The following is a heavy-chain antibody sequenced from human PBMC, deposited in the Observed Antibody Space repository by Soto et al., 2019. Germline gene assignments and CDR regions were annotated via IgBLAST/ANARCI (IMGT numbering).Heavy chain of an antibody. CDR3: ARDDRSGYYYYGLDV. D-gene: IGHD6-19*01. CDR1: GFTFGGYW. CDR2: IKQDGGDK. V-gene: IGHV3-7*05. Sequence: PGGSLRLSCAASGFTFGGYWMSWVRQAPGKGLEWVANIKQDGGDKYYLDSVKGRFTISRDNAKNSLYLQMKSLRAEDTAVYYCARDDRSGYYYYGLDVWGQGITVTVAS. J-gene: IGHJ6*02.